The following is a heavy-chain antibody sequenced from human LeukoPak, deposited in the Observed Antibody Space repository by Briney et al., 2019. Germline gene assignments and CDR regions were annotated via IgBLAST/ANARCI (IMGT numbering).Heavy chain of an antibody. CDR2: IYTTSSHI. CDR3: ARGGSRVTTMESIDY. J-gene: IGHJ4*02. V-gene: IGHV3-21*06. Sequence: PGGSLRLSCATSGLSFSSYSMNWVRQAPGKGLEWVSSIYTTSSHIYYADSVKGRFTISRDNAKNSLYLQMNSLRAEDTAVYYCARGGSRVTTMESIDYWGQGTLVTVSS. CDR1: GLSFSSYS. D-gene: IGHD4-23*01.